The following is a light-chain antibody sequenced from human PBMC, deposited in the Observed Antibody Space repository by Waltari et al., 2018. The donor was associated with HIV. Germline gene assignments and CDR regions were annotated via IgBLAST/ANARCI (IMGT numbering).Light chain of an antibody. CDR2: GAS. J-gene: IGKJ4*01. Sequence: EIVLTQSPGTLSLSPGERATLSRRASQSVNSSLARNEQKPGQSPRLLSSGASSRSTCIPDRFSGSGSGTDFTLTINRLEPEDFAVYYCQQYGGSSTFGGGTKVEI. CDR1: QSVNSS. CDR3: QQYGGSST. V-gene: IGKV3-20*01.